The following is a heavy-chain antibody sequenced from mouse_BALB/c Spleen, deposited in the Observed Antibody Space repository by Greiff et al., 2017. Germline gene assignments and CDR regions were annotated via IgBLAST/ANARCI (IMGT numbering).Heavy chain of an antibody. D-gene: IGHD2-1*01. CDR1: GFTFSSYA. CDR2: ISSGGST. J-gene: IGHJ1*01. Sequence: EVHLVESGGGLVKPGGSLKLSCAASGFTFSSYAMSWVRQTPEKRLEWVASISSGGSTYYPDSVKGRFTISRDNARNILYLQMSSLRSEDTAMYYCARRGGNFWYFDVWGAGTTVTVSS. CDR3: ARRGGNFWYFDV. V-gene: IGHV5-6-5*01.